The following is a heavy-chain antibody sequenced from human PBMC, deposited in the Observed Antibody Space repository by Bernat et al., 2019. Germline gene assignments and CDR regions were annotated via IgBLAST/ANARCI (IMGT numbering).Heavy chain of an antibody. J-gene: IGHJ4*02. Sequence: EVQMVASGGGLVQPGGSLRLSCVASGFSLSSYWMSWVRQAPGKGLEWVAQIKPDGRDTSYVDYLKGRFTISRDNAKNSLHLQMNSLRDEDTAVYFCVKFGESYAYGFWGQGALVTVSS. D-gene: IGHD3-16*01. CDR2: IKPDGRDT. CDR1: GFSLSSYW. V-gene: IGHV3-7*02. CDR3: VKFGESYAYGF.